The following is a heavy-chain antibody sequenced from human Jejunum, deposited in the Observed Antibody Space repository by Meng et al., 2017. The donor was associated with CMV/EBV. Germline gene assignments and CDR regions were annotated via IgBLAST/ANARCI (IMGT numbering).Heavy chain of an antibody. CDR3: ARDPHYGGDSEVY. D-gene: IGHD2-21*02. J-gene: IGHJ4*02. Sequence: CKASGCSLNTYTFSWVRQAPGQGLEWVGRIIPTLDMRSYAQRLQGRVTITANKSTDTVYMELTSLTSEDTAVYYCARDPHYGGDSEVYWGQGTLVTVSS. CDR2: IIPTLDMR. V-gene: IGHV1-69*04. CDR1: GCSLNTYT.